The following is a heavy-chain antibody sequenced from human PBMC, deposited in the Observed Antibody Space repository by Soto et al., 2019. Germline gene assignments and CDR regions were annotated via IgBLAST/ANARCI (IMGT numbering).Heavy chain of an antibody. Sequence: LETLCVTKTVAGGTSGDYDGSCILQPPGKGLEWIGYIYSSGSTNYNPSLKSRLTMSVDTSKNQFSLNLTSVTAADTAVYSCARFGSIAVTRFDYWGQRVLVTVSS. V-gene: IGHV4-59*08. D-gene: IGHD6-19*01. J-gene: IGHJ4*02. CDR1: GGTSGDYD. CDR2: IYSSGST. CDR3: ARFGSIAVTRFDY.